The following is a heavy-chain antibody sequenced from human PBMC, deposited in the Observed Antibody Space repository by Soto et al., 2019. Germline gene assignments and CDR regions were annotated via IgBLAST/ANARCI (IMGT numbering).Heavy chain of an antibody. CDR1: GGSFSGYY. D-gene: IGHD6-13*01. J-gene: IGHJ4*02. Sequence: QVQLQQWGAGLLKPSETLSLTCAVYGGSFSGYYWSWIRQPPGKGLEWIGEINHSGSTNYNPSLKSRVTLSVDTSKNQFSLKLSSVTAADTAVYYCARGEGGYSSSYDYWGQGTLVTVSS. CDR2: INHSGST. V-gene: IGHV4-34*01. CDR3: ARGEGGYSSSYDY.